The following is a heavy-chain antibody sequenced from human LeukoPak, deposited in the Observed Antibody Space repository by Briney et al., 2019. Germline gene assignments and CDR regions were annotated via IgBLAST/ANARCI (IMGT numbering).Heavy chain of an antibody. CDR1: GYTFTSYA. Sequence: ASVKVSCKASGYTFTSYAMHWVRQAPGQRLEWMGWINAGNGNTKYSQKLQGRVTMTEDTSTDTAYMELSSLRSEDTAVYYCARRYCSSTSCYWFDPWGQGTLVTVSS. V-gene: IGHV1-3*01. CDR2: INAGNGNT. J-gene: IGHJ5*02. CDR3: ARRYCSSTSCYWFDP. D-gene: IGHD2-2*01.